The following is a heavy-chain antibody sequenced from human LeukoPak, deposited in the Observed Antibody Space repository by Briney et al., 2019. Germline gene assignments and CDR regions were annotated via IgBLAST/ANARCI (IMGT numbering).Heavy chain of an antibody. D-gene: IGHD5-18*01. CDR2: ISWNSGSI. CDR3: AKGHTYGLGESYLDF. Sequence: GGSLRLSCEASGYTFDDYAMHWVRQATGKGLEWVSAISWNSGSIGYADSVKGRFTISRDNGKNSLYLQMNSLRTEDTALYYCAKGHTYGLGESYLDFWGQGTLVSVSS. J-gene: IGHJ4*02. CDR1: GYTFDDYA. V-gene: IGHV3-9*01.